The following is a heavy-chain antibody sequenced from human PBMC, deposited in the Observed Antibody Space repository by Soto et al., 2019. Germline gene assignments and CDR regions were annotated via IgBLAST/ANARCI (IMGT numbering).Heavy chain of an antibody. Sequence: QVQLQESGPGLVKPSETLSLTCSVSGGSMSSYYWSWIRQPPGKGLGWSGYIYFSWTTNYNASLKSRVTIAVDTSNNQFSLKLRSVNAAETAVYYCARDLADRHRVQGRYYHGMDVWGQGTPVTVSS. CDR1: GGSMSSYY. CDR3: ARDLADRHRVQGRYYHGMDV. V-gene: IGHV4-59*01. D-gene: IGHD2-21*01. CDR2: IYFSWTT. J-gene: IGHJ6*01.